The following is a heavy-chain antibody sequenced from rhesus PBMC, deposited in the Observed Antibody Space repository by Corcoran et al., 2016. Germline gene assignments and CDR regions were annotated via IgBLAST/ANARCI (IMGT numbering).Heavy chain of an antibody. Sequence: VEQLVESGGALVQPGASLRLSCAASEFTFSSYDLHWVRKAPGKGLEWVSAISIGGGTYYPDSVKGRFTISRDNAKNSLYLQMNSLRAEDTAVYYCARGSGIAAAADAFDFWGQGLRVTVSS. CDR2: ISIGGGT. CDR3: ARGSGIAAAADAFDF. J-gene: IGHJ3*01. D-gene: IGHD6-31*01. V-gene: IGHV3-132*02. CDR1: EFTFSSYD.